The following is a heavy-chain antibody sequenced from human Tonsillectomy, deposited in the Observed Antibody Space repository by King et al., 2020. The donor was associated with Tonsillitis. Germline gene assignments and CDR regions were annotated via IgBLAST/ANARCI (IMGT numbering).Heavy chain of an antibody. V-gene: IGHV3-74*01. J-gene: IGHJ4*02. CDR1: GFTFSNYW. CDR2: INSAGSST. D-gene: IGHD6-13*01. Sequence: VQLVESGGGLVQPGGSLRLSCAASGFTFSNYWIHWVRQGPGKGLVWVSRINSAGSSTNYADSVKGRFTISRDNAKNTLYLQMNRLRAEDTAVYYCAREVAAAGRSLDYWGQGTLVTVSS. CDR3: AREVAAAGRSLDY.